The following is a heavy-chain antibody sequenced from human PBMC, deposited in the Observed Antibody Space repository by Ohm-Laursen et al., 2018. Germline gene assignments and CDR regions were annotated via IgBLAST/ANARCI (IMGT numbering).Heavy chain of an antibody. CDR3: AREGYYDHLYDAFDI. CDR1: GFTFSSYS. CDR2: ISSSSSYI. V-gene: IGHV3-21*01. Sequence: SLRLSCAASGFTFSSYSMNWVRQAPGKGLEWVSSISSSSSYIYYADSVKGRFTISRDNTKNSLYLQMNSLRAEDTAVYYCAREGYYDHLYDAFDIWGQGTMVTVSS. D-gene: IGHD3-22*01. J-gene: IGHJ3*02.